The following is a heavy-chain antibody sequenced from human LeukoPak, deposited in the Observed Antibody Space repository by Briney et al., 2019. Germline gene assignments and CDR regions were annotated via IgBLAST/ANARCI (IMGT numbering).Heavy chain of an antibody. J-gene: IGHJ6*02. CDR3: AREEVSHYYYGMDV. Sequence: SVKVSCKASGGTFSSYAISWVRQAPGQGLEWMGRIIPILSIANYAQKFQGRVTITADKSTSTAYMELSSLRSEDTAVYYCAREEVSHYYYGMDVWGQGTTVTVSS. CDR2: IIPILSIA. V-gene: IGHV1-69*04. CDR1: GGTFSSYA.